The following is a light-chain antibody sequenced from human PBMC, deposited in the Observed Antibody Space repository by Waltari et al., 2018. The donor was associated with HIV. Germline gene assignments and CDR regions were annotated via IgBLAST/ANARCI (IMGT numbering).Light chain of an antibody. Sequence: DIQLTQSPSSVSASVGDTVTVTCRASQDISNSLAWYRQKPGKPPELLIFAASTLQSGVSSRFSGRGSGTIFTLTINTLQTEDFATYYCQQGNSLPLTFGGGTKVAI. CDR1: QDISNS. J-gene: IGKJ4*01. V-gene: IGKV1-12*01. CDR3: QQGNSLPLT. CDR2: AAS.